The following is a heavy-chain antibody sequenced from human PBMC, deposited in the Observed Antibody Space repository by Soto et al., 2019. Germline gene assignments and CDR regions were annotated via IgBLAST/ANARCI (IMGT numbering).Heavy chain of an antibody. CDR1: GGSISTLGYS. Sequence: PSQTLSLTCAVSGGSISTLGYSWSWILQPPGKGLEWIGYISNSGCISYNPSLKSRLTISVDTSQNQVSLKLSSVTAADTAVYYCASYEYYYDSSGYKRLGMDVWGQGTTVTVSS. V-gene: IGHV4-30-2*01. D-gene: IGHD3-22*01. CDR3: ASYEYYYDSSGYKRLGMDV. J-gene: IGHJ6*02. CDR2: ISNSGCI.